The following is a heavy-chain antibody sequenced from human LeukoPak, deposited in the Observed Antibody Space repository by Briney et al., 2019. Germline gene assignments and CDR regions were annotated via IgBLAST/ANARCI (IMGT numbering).Heavy chain of an antibody. J-gene: IGHJ6*02. Sequence: GESLKISCKGSGYSFTSYWIGWVRQMPGKGLEWMGIIYPGDSDARYSPSFQGQVTISADKSINTAYLQWSSLKASDTAMYFCARLRPSPYYGMDAWGQGTTVTVSS. CDR1: GYSFTSYW. V-gene: IGHV5-51*01. CDR3: ARLRPSPYYGMDA. CDR2: IYPGDSDA.